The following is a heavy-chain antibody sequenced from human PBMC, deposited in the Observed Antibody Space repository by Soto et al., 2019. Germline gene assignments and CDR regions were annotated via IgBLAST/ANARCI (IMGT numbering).Heavy chain of an antibody. D-gene: IGHD2-2*01. CDR1: GGSISGYY. CDR2: IYSDGTT. V-gene: IGHV4-4*07. CDR3: SRVGCSNSKCYTRGMDV. J-gene: IGHJ6*02. Sequence: SETLSLTCTVSGGSISGYYWSWVRQPAGKGLEWVGRIYSDGTTNYGPSLKSRVTMSLDTSKDQFSLHLNSVTAADTAVYYCSRVGCSNSKCYTRGMDVWGQGTTVTVSS.